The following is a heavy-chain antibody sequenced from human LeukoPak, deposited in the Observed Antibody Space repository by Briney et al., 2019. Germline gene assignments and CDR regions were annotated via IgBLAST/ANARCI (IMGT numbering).Heavy chain of an antibody. CDR3: ARDSGSGNNDY. V-gene: IGHV1-69*01. Sequence: GSSVKVSCKASGGTFSSYAISWVRQAPGQGLEWMGGIIPIFGTANYAQKFQGRVTITADESATTAFMELSSLRSEDAAVYYCARDSGSGNNDYWGQGTLVTVSS. J-gene: IGHJ4*02. D-gene: IGHD1-26*01. CDR1: GGTFSSYA. CDR2: IIPIFGTA.